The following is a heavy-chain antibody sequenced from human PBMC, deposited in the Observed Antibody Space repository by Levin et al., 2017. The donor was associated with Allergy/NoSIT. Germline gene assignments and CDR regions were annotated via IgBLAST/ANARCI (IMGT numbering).Heavy chain of an antibody. CDR1: GYTFTDYF. V-gene: IGHV1-2*02. Sequence: ASVKVSCKASGYTFTDYFLHWVRQAPGQGLEWMGWINPDGGGTNYAQKFQGRVTMTRDTSTTTAYMDLTRLTSDDTALYYCARDVAPSGSWIFDDWGQGTLVTVSS. CDR3: ARDVAPSGSWIFDD. D-gene: IGHD1-26*01. CDR2: INPDGGGT. J-gene: IGHJ4*02.